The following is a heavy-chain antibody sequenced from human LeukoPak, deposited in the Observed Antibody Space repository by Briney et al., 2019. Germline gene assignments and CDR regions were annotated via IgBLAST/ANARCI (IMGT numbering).Heavy chain of an antibody. CDR1: GYTFTGYY. J-gene: IGHJ4*02. D-gene: IGHD2-15*01. CDR2: INPNSGGT. Sequence: ASVKVSCKASGYTFTGYYMHWVRQAPGQGLEWMGLINPNSGGTNYAQKFQGRVTMTRDTSISTAYMELSRLRSDDTAVYYCARSPVVVVAASYYWGQGTLVTVSS. V-gene: IGHV1-2*02. CDR3: ARSPVVVVAASYY.